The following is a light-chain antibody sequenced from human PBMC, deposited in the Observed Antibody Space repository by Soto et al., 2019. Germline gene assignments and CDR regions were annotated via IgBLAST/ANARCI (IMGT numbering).Light chain of an antibody. CDR3: QQRSNWPS. CDR2: DAS. CDR1: QSVSTY. J-gene: IGKJ3*01. V-gene: IGKV3-11*01. Sequence: EIVLTQSPATLSLSPGERATLSCRASQSVSTYLAWYQQKPGQAPRLLIYDASNRATGIPARFSGSGSETDFTITISSLEPEDFAVYYCQQRSNWPSFGPGTKVDIK.